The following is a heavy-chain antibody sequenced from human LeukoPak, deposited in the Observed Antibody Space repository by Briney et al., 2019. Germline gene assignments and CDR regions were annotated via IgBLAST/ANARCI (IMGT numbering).Heavy chain of an antibody. D-gene: IGHD4-11*01. CDR2: IYTSGST. V-gene: IGHV4-4*07. CDR1: GGSISSYY. Sequence: SETLSLTCTVSGGSISSYYWSWIRQPAGKGLEWIGRIYTSGSTNYNPSLKGRVTMSVDTSKNQFSLKLSSVTAADTAVYYCARVRRGYSNYVFEHNWFDPWGQGTLVTVSS. J-gene: IGHJ5*02. CDR3: ARVRRGYSNYVFEHNWFDP.